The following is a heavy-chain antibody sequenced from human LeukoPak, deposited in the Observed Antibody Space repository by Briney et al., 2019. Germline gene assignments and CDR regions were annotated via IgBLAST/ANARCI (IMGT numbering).Heavy chain of an antibody. Sequence: GGSLRLSCAASGFTFSSYAMHWVRQAPGKGLEWVAVISYDGSNKYYADSVKGRFTISRDDSKNTLYLQMNSLKTEDTAVYYCTSEATIGGYYFDYWGQGTLVTVSS. CDR2: ISYDGSNK. D-gene: IGHD5-24*01. CDR3: TSEATIGGYYFDY. V-gene: IGHV3-30*04. J-gene: IGHJ4*02. CDR1: GFTFSSYA.